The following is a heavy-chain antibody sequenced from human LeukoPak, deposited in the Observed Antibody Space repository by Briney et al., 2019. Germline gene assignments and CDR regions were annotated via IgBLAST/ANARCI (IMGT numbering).Heavy chain of an antibody. Sequence: GESLKISCKGSGYIFTSYWIGWVRQMPGKGLEWMGLIYPGDSDTKYSPSFQGQVTILADKSINTAYLQWSSLKASDTAIYYCARRRDGYNYYFDYWAQGTLVTVSS. CDR2: IYPGDSDT. CDR3: ARRRDGYNYYFDY. V-gene: IGHV5-51*01. D-gene: IGHD5-24*01. J-gene: IGHJ4*02. CDR1: GYIFTSYW.